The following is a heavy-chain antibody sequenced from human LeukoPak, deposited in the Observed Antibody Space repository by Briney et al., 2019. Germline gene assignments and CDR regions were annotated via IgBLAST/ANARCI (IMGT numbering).Heavy chain of an antibody. V-gene: IGHV3-30*18. D-gene: IGHD3-10*01. Sequence: GGSLRLSCAASGFTFSSYGMHWVRQAPGKGLEWVAVISYDGSNKYYADSVKGRFTISRDNSKNTLYLQMNSLRAEDTAVYYCAKDFSRGWPSNSGLFDYWGQGTLVTVSS. J-gene: IGHJ4*02. CDR3: AKDFSRGWPSNSGLFDY. CDR1: GFTFSSYG. CDR2: ISYDGSNK.